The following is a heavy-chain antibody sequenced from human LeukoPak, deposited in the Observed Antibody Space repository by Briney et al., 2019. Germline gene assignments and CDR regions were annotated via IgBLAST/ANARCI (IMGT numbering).Heavy chain of an antibody. CDR3: ARDLKSGSGSYLGATNWFDP. D-gene: IGHD3-10*01. J-gene: IGHJ5*02. CDR2: IYHSGST. CDR1: GFTFSDYY. Sequence: GSLRLSCAASGFTFSDYYMSWIRQPPGKGLEWIGSIYHSGSTYYNPSLKSRVIISVDTSKNQFSLKLSSVTAADTAVYYCARDLKSGSGSYLGATNWFDPWGQGTLVTVSS. V-gene: IGHV4-38-2*02.